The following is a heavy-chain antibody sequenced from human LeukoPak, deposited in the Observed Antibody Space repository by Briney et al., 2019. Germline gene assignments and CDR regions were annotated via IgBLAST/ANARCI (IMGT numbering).Heavy chain of an antibody. CDR2: INPNSGGT. D-gene: IGHD6-19*01. V-gene: IGHV1-2*02. CDR1: GYTFTGYY. CDR3: ARDAEWLVRGNFDY. Sequence: ASVKVSCKASGYTFTGYYMHWVRQAPGQGLERMGWINPNSGGTNYAQKFQGRVTMTRDTSISTAYMELSRLRSDNTAVYYCARDAEWLVRGNFDYWGQGTLVTVSS. J-gene: IGHJ4*02.